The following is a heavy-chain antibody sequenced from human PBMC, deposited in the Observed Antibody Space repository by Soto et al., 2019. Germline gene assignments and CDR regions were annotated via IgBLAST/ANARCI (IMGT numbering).Heavy chain of an antibody. CDR1: RYMFTNYW. CDR2: TYPYDSDT. Sequence: GESLKISCRGSRYMFTNYWIAWVRQMPGKGLEWMGITYPYDSDTRYSPSFQGQVTISADKSISTAYLQWSSLEASDTATYYCARLGHVDSSMDVWGKGTTVTVSS. CDR3: ARLGHVDSSMDV. J-gene: IGHJ6*03. V-gene: IGHV5-51*01. D-gene: IGHD1-26*01.